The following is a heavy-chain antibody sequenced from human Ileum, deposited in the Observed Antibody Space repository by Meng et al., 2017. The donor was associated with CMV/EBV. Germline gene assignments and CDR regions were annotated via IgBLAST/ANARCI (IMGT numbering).Heavy chain of an antibody. V-gene: IGHV3-9*03. CDR1: GFNFGDFG. J-gene: IGHJ2*01. CDR2: ISGDGATA. D-gene: IGHD3-10*01. Sequence: SLKISCEASGFNFGDFGMHWVRRAPGKGLEWVSGISGDGATAAYGDSAKGRFTTSRDNAKKILYLQMNSLGPEDMAIYSCAKTTRKYSGSGTYFSTGWYFDLWGRGTLVTVSS. CDR3: AKTTRKYSGSGTYFSTGWYFDL.